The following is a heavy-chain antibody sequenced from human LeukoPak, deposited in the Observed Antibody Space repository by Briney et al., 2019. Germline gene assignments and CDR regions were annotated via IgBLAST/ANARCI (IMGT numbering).Heavy chain of an antibody. CDR3: AKITVATTPNY. J-gene: IGHJ4*02. V-gene: IGHV3-11*03. CDR2: ISSSSSYT. D-gene: IGHD3-10*01. Sequence: GGSLRLSCAASGFTFSDYYMSWIRQAPGKGLEWVSYISSSSSYTNYADSVKGRFSISRDNSKNTLYLQMSDLRAEDTAVYYCAKITVATTPNYWGQGTLVTVSS. CDR1: GFTFSDYY.